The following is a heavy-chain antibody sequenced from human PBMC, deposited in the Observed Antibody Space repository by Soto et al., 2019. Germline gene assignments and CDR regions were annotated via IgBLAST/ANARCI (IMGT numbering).Heavy chain of an antibody. D-gene: IGHD6-19*01. CDR2: ISNTGLTT. Sequence: GGSLRLSCAASGLTFGSYAMSWVRQAPGRGLEWVAVISNTGLTTHYADSVKGRFTISRDNSKRTLYLQMNSLRVDDTAVYFCAKDPLWGQWLEYGYLDQWGKGHLVTVSS. V-gene: IGHV3-23*01. CDR1: GLTFGSYA. CDR3: AKDPLWGQWLEYGYLDQ. J-gene: IGHJ5*02.